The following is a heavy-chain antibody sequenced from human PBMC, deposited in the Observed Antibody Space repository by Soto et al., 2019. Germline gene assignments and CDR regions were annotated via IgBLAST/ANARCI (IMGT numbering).Heavy chain of an antibody. CDR3: ASCDFWSGYLDAFDI. V-gene: IGHV3-48*02. D-gene: IGHD3-3*01. J-gene: IGHJ3*02. CDR2: ISGSSSTI. CDR1: GFTFSSYA. Sequence: EVQLLESGGGLVQPGGSLRLSCAASGFTFSSYAMSWVRQAPGKGLEWVSAISGSSSTIYYADSVKGRFTISRDNAKNSLYLQMNSLRDEDTAVYYCASCDFWSGYLDAFDIWGQGTMVTVSS.